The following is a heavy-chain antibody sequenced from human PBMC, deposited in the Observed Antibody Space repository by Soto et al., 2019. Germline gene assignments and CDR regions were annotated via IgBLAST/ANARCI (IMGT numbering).Heavy chain of an antibody. Sequence: ASVKVSCKASGYTFTSYYMHWVRQAPGQGLEWMGIINPSGGSTSYAQKFQGRVTMTRDTSTSTVYMELSSLRSEDTAVYYCARDQGIYGSGSYYYFGYWGQGTLVTVSS. CDR3: ARDQGIYGSGSYYYFGY. J-gene: IGHJ4*02. D-gene: IGHD3-10*01. CDR2: INPSGGST. V-gene: IGHV1-46*01. CDR1: GYTFTSYY.